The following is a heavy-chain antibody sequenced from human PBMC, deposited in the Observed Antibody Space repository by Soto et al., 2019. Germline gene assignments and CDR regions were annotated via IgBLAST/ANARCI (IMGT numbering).Heavy chain of an antibody. J-gene: IGHJ4*02. Sequence: EVQLVASGGGLIQPGGSLSRSGEASGLNVRNNYMHWVRQAPGTGLEWVEVIYSTSTTYYADSLKCRFTISSANSDRTLFLPMNRLRAEYTAMYYCARGIVGATDCANWGPGTLVTVS. V-gene: IGHV3-53*01. D-gene: IGHD1-26*01. CDR2: IYSTSTT. CDR1: GLNVRNNY. CDR3: ARGIVGATDCAN.